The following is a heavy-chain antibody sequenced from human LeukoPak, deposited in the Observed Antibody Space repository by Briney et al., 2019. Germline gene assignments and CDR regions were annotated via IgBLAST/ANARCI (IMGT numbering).Heavy chain of an antibody. D-gene: IGHD6-13*01. CDR1: GGSISSYY. CDR3: ARVSSSWYQDWYFDL. V-gene: IGHV4-4*07. Sequence: SETLSLTCTVSGGSISSYYWSWIRQPAGKGLEWIGRIETGGNTNYKPSLKSRVTMSVDTSKNQFSLKLSSVTAADTAVYYRARVSSSWYQDWYFDLWGRGTLVTVSS. J-gene: IGHJ2*01. CDR2: IETGGNT.